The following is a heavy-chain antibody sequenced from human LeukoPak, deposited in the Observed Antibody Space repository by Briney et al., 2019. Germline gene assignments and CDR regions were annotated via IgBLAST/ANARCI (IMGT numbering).Heavy chain of an antibody. J-gene: IGHJ6*03. D-gene: IGHD6-13*01. CDR3: ARVVGLTGYSSSWYSGYYYYMDV. CDR1: GGTFSSYA. CDR2: IIPIFGTA. V-gene: IGHV1-69*06. Sequence: SVKVSCKASGGTFSSYAISWVRQAPGQGLEWMGGIIPIFGTANYAQKFQDRVTITADKSTSTAYMELSSLRSEDTAVYYCARVVGLTGYSSSWYSGYYYYMDVWGKGTTVTVSS.